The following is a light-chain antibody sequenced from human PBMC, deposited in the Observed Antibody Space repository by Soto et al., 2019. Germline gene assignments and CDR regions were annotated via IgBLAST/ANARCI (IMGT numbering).Light chain of an antibody. V-gene: IGLV1-44*01. J-gene: IGLJ3*02. CDR1: SSNIGSNT. CDR2: SND. Sequence: QSVLTQAPSASGTPGQRVTISCSGSSSNIGSNTVTWYQQVPGTAPKLLIYSNDQRPSGVPDRFSGSKSGTSASLAIAGLQYEDEADDYCAAWDDSLNGWVFGGGTKLTVL. CDR3: AAWDDSLNGWV.